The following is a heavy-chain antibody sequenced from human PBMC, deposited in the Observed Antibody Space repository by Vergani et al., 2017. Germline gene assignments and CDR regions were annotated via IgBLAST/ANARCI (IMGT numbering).Heavy chain of an antibody. J-gene: IGHJ5*02. D-gene: IGHD3-3*01. V-gene: IGHV3-48*03. Sequence: EVQLLESGGGLVQPGGSLRLSCAASGFTFSSYAMSWVRQAPGKGLEWVSYISSSGSTIYYADSVKGRFTISRDNAKNSLYLQMNSLRAEDTAVYYCASMTYDFWSGYYLDNWFDPWGQGTLVTVSS. CDR3: ASMTYDFWSGYYLDNWFDP. CDR1: GFTFSSYA. CDR2: ISSSGSTI.